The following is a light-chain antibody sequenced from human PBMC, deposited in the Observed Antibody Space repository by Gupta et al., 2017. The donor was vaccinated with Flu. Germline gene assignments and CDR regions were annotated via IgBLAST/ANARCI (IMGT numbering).Light chain of an antibody. J-gene: IGLJ1*01. CDR3: SSYTSTSTFYV. CDR2: DVS. CDR1: SSDVGRSDS. V-gene: IGLV2-14*01. Sequence: QSALTQPAPVSGSPGQSITISCTGTSSDVGRSDSVSWYQQYPGKAPKLLIYDVSSRPSGVSSRFSGSKSGNTASLTISGLQAEDETDDFCSSYTSTSTFYVFGTGTKVTVL.